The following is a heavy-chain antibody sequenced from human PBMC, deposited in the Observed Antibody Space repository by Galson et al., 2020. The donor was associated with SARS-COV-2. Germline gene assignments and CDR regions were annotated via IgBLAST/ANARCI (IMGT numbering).Heavy chain of an antibody. Sequence: GGSLRLSCAASGFTFSSYGMHWVRQAPGKGLEWVAVIWYDGSNKYYADSVKGRFSISRDNSKNTLYLQMNSLRAEDTAVYYCARDSPAPGGSGNGGDAFDIWGQGTMVTVSS. CDR1: GFTFSSYG. D-gene: IGHD3-10*01. CDR2: IWYDGSNK. CDR3: ARDSPAPGGSGNGGDAFDI. V-gene: IGHV3-33*01. J-gene: IGHJ3*02.